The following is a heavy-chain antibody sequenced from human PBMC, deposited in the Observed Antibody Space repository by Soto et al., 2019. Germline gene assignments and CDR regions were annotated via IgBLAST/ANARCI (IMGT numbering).Heavy chain of an antibody. CDR3: ARDGTIQMANFDF. D-gene: IGHD1-1*01. V-gene: IGHV1-69*01. Sequence: QVLLVQSGAEVKKPGSSVKVSCTSSGGPFSSYGISWVRQVPGQGLEWLGGIIPLFGTPTYARNFQDRLTITADESTTTAYMELSSLPSEDTAISFCARDGTIQMANFDFWGQGTLVTVSS. J-gene: IGHJ4*02. CDR1: GGPFSSYG. CDR2: IIPLFGTP.